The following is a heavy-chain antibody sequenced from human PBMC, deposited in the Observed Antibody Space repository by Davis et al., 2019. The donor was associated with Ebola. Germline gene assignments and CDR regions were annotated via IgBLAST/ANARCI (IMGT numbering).Heavy chain of an antibody. D-gene: IGHD1-7*01. Sequence: GGSLRLSCAASGFTFSRSAMSWVRQAPGKGLEWVSSISGSGGSTYYADSVKGRFTISRDNSKNTLYLQMNSLRAEDTAVYYCVKGTTPWFDPWGQGTLVTVSS. J-gene: IGHJ5*02. CDR1: GFTFSRSA. CDR2: ISGSGGST. CDR3: VKGTTPWFDP. V-gene: IGHV3-23*01.